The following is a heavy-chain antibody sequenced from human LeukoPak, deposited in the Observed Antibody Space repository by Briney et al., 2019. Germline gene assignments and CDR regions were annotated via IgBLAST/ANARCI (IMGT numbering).Heavy chain of an antibody. CDR1: GFTFNTYA. V-gene: IGHV4-59*01. J-gene: IGHJ5*02. D-gene: IGHD3-10*01. CDR2: IYYSGST. Sequence: AGSLRLSCAASGFTFNTYAMSWIRHPPGKGLEWMGYIYYSGSTNYNPSLKSRVTISVDTSKNQFSLKLSSVTAADTAVYYCARAPLWFGIPFDPWGQGTLVTVSS. CDR3: ARAPLWFGIPFDP.